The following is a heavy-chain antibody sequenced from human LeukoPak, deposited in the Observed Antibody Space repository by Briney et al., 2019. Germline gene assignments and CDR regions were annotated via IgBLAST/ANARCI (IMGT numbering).Heavy chain of an antibody. D-gene: IGHD3-22*01. CDR3: ARGTYYYGSSGYPLFDY. CDR1: GFTFSSYW. J-gene: IGHJ4*02. V-gene: IGHV3-74*01. Sequence: GGSLRLSCAASGFTFSSYWMHWVRQAPGKGLVWVSRINSDGSSTSYADSVKGRFTISRDNAKNTLYLQMNSLRAEDTAVYYCARGTYYYGSSGYPLFDYWGQGTLVTVSS. CDR2: INSDGSST.